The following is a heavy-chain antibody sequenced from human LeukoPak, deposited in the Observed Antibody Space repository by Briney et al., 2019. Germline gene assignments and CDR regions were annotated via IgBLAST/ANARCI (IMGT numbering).Heavy chain of an antibody. CDR3: ARDSSAMGVDI. CDR2: INPTSGGT. D-gene: IGHD5-18*01. CDR1: GYTFTGYY. Sequence: ASVKVSCKVSGYTFTGYYIHWVRQAPGQGLEWMGWINPTSGGTNYAQKFQGRVTMTRDTSISTAYMELSRLRSDDTAVYYCARDSSAMGVDIWGQGTMVTVSS. V-gene: IGHV1-2*02. J-gene: IGHJ3*02.